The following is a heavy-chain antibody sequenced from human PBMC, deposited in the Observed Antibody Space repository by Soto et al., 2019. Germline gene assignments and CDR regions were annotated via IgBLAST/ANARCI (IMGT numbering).Heavy chain of an antibody. D-gene: IGHD3-22*01. CDR2: IYYSGST. Sequence: SEALSRTCSCFGWSIESGDYYRRWIRHPPGKGLEWIGYIYYSGSTYYNPSLKSRVTISVDTSKNQFSLKLSSVTAADTAVYYCARGSYYYDCSGYYHYWGQGTLVTVSS. CDR3: ARGSYYYDCSGYYHY. CDR1: GWSIESGDYY. J-gene: IGHJ4*02. V-gene: IGHV4-30-4*02.